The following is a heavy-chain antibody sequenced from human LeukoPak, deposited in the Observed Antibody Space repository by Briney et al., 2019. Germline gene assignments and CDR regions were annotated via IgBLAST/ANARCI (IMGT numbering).Heavy chain of an antibody. Sequence: GGSLRLSCAASGFTFSSYSFNWVRQVPGKGLEWVSSITTTFYTYYTDSVKGRFTISRDNAKNSLYLQMISLRAEDTAVYYCARVRANWYEGYWGQGTLVTVSS. CDR3: ARVRANWYEGY. CDR1: GFTFSSYS. J-gene: IGHJ4*02. D-gene: IGHD6-13*01. CDR2: ITTTFYT. V-gene: IGHV3-21*01.